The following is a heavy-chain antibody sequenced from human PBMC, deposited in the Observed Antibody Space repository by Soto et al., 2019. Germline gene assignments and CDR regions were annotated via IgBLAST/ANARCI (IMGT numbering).Heavy chain of an antibody. V-gene: IGHV3-30*18. CDR3: AKDPYGWGSFVLTNYYSYGIHV. D-gene: IGHD3-16*01. CDR2: ISYDGSNK. CDR1: GFTFSSYG. Sequence: GGSLRLSCAASGFTFSSYGMHWVRQAPGKGLEWVAVISYDGSNKYYADSVKGRFTISRDNSNNTLYLQMNSLRAEDKAVYYFAKDPYGWGSFVLTNYYSYGIHVWGQETTVTVSS. J-gene: IGHJ6*02.